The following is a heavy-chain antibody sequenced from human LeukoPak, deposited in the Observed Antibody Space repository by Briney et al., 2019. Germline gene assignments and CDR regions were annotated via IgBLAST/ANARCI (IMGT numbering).Heavy chain of an antibody. D-gene: IGHD6-13*01. J-gene: IGHJ4*02. CDR1: GFTFSTYW. CDR3: ARAGLGASADV. CDR2: IKQDGSEK. Sequence: GGSLRLSCAASGFTFSTYWMSWVRQAPRKGLEWVANIKQDGSEKYYVDSVKGRFTISRDNAKNSLYLQMNSLRAEDTAVYYCARAGLGASADVWGQGTLVTVSS. V-gene: IGHV3-7*01.